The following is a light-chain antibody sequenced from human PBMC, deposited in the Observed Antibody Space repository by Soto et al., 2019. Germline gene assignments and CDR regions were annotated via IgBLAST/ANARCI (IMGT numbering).Light chain of an antibody. J-gene: IGKJ5*01. CDR2: GAS. CDR1: QSIGSN. Sequence: ETVMTRSPGSLSVSPGERATLSCRASQSIGSNLAWYQHKPGQAPRLLISGASTRATGIPGRFSGSGSGTEFTLTISSLQSEDVAVYYCQHYNNWSSFGQGTRVEIK. CDR3: QHYNNWSS. V-gene: IGKV3-15*01.